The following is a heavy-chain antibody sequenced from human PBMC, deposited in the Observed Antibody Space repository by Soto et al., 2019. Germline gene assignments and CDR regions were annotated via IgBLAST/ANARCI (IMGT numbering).Heavy chain of an antibody. CDR2: VNTYNGNP. J-gene: IGHJ4*02. CDR1: GYTFPNYA. Sequence: QVQLVQSGVEVKKPGASVKVPCKASGYTFPNYAISWVRQAPGRGLEWMGWVNTYNGNPNYAQIFQGRVTMTTYTSTGTAYMELRSLKSDDSAVYYCARDSQYSTDWQRFDSWGQGTLVTVSS. V-gene: IGHV1-18*01. CDR3: ARDSQYSTDWQRFDS. D-gene: IGHD6-6*01.